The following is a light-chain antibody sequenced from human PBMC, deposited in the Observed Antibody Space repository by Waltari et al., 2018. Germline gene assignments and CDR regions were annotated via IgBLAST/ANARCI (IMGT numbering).Light chain of an antibody. CDR2: GAS. V-gene: IGKV1-39*01. J-gene: IGKJ1*01. CDR1: QTITRY. Sequence: DIQKTQSPSSLSASVGDRVTITCRANQTITRYLNWYQQKPGKAPRLLIQGASSLQSEVPSRFSGSGSGTDFALTITSLQPEDFATYFCQQSYTTPRTFGQGTTVDIK. CDR3: QQSYTTPRT.